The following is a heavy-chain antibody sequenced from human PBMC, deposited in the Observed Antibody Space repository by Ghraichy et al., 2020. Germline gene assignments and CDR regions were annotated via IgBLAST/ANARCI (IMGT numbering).Heavy chain of an antibody. J-gene: IGHJ4*02. Sequence: LSLTCAASGFTFSDNEMNWVRQAPGKGLEWVAYISASRDTIYYADSVRGRFTLSRAKISVFLQMDSLRAEDTATYYCARGTFDYSREDHGGAFDYWGQGPQIPVYS. V-gene: IGHV3-48*03. CDR1: GFTFSDNE. CDR3: ARGTFDYSREDHGGAFDY. CDR2: ISASRDTI. D-gene: IGHD6-13*01.